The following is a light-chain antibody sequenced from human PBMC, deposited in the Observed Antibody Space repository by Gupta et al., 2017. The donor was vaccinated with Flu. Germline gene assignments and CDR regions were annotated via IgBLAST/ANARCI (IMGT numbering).Light chain of an antibody. J-gene: IGLJ3*02. Sequence: NATHTCTENRNTMGQQGAAWLQQHQGHPPKVLSRRENRRPSGISDRFSATTSGNTASLTIIGLQPEDEDDYYCTAWDSGLNGAVFGGGTKLTVL. CDR3: TAWDSGLNGAV. V-gene: IGLV10-54*04. CDR1: RNTMGQQG. CDR2: REN.